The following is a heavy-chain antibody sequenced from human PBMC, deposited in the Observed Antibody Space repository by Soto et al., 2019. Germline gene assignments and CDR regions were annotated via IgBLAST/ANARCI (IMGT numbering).Heavy chain of an antibody. Sequence: GESLKISCKGSGYFFSSQWIAWVRLTPGKGLEWMGIIHPGDSDTRYSPSFQGQVTISVDGSINTAFLQSRSLEASDTAVYFCAGPGQSRDRQLGFWGQGTPVTVSS. CDR3: AGPGQSRDRQLGF. CDR1: GYFFSSQW. V-gene: IGHV5-51*01. D-gene: IGHD3-16*01. CDR2: IHPGDSDT. J-gene: IGHJ4*02.